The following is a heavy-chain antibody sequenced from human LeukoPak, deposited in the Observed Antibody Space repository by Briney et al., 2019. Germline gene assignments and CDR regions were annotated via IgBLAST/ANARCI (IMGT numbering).Heavy chain of an antibody. D-gene: IGHD3-3*01. CDR3: VRRGYYNPFNYYYGMDV. Sequence: SETLSLICTVSGGSISSYYWSWIRQPPGKGLEWIGYIYYSGSTNYNPSLKSRVTISVDTSKNQFSLKLSSVTAADTAVYYCVRRGYYNPFNYYYGMDVWGQGTTVTVSS. J-gene: IGHJ6*02. V-gene: IGHV4-59*01. CDR2: IYYSGST. CDR1: GGSISSYY.